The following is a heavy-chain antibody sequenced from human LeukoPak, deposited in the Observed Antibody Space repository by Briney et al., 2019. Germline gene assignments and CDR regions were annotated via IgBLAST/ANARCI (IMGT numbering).Heavy chain of an antibody. V-gene: IGHV4-34*01. CDR1: GGSFSGYY. D-gene: IGHD2-15*01. J-gene: IGHJ6*02. CDR2: INHSGST. CDR3: ARGVVVVVAATRNYYYYGMDV. Sequence: SETLSLTCAVYGGSFSGYYWSWIRQPPGKGLEWIGEINHSGSTNYNPSLESRVTISVDTSKNQFSLKLSSVTAADTAVYYCARGVVVVVAATRNYYYYGMDVWGQGTTVTVSS.